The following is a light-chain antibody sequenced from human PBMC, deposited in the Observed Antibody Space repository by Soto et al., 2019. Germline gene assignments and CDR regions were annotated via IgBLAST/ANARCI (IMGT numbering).Light chain of an antibody. J-gene: IGKJ5*01. V-gene: IGKV3-20*01. CDR2: GTS. CDR1: QSVSSSY. CDR3: QQYGSSFSIT. Sequence: EIVLTQSPGTLSLSPGERATLSCRASQSVSSSYLTWYQQKPAQAPRLLIYGTSRRATGIPDRFSGSGSGTDFSLTISRLEPEDFAVYYCQQYGSSFSITFGQGTRLEIK.